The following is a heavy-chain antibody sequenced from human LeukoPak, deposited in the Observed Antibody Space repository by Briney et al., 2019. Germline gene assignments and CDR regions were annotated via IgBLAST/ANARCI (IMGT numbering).Heavy chain of an antibody. V-gene: IGHV3-53*01. Sequence: GGSLRLSCAASGFTVSSNYMSWVRQAPGKGLEWVSVIYSGGSTYYADSVKGRFTISRDNSKNTLYLQMNSLRAEDTAVYYCASFGYCSSTSCYALDYWGQGTLVTVCS. CDR2: IYSGGST. CDR3: ASFGYCSSTSCYALDY. CDR1: GFTVSSNY. J-gene: IGHJ4*02. D-gene: IGHD2-2*03.